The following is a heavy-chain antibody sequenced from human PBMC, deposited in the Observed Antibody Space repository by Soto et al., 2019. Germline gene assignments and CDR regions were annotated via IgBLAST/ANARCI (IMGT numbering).Heavy chain of an antibody. J-gene: IGHJ6*02. CDR2: ISGGGSYI. CDR3: ARDSDCHSTSCFFPPHV. Sequence: PSETLSLSCSASGFTFSDENMSWVRQVPGKGLEWVSGISGGGSYIFYADSVQGRFSISRDNPKNSLFLEMNSLRVEDTAVYYCARDSDCHSTSCFFPPHVWGQGTTVTVSS. D-gene: IGHD2-2*01. CDR1: GFTFSDEN. V-gene: IGHV3-21*06.